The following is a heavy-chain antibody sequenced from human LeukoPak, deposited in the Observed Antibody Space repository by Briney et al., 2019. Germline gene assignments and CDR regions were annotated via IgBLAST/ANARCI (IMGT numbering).Heavy chain of an antibody. D-gene: IGHD2-2*01. J-gene: IGHJ5*02. Sequence: SETLSLTCTVSGGSISRYYWSWIRQPAGKGLEWIGRIYTSGSTNYNPSLKSRVTMSVDTSKNQFSLKLSSVTAADTAVYYCARDGPQLLSVGRFDPGGQGTLVTVSS. CDR2: IYTSGST. CDR1: GGSISRYY. V-gene: IGHV4-4*07. CDR3: ARDGPQLLSVGRFDP.